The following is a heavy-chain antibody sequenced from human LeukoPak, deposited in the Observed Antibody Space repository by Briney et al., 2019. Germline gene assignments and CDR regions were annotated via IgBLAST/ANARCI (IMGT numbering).Heavy chain of an antibody. Sequence: SGGSLRLSCAASGFTFSTYSMNWVRQAPGKGLEWVSSISPSGTYIYYADSVKGRFTISRDNSKNTLYLQMNSLRAEDTAVYYCARDRSHYFDYWGQGTLVTVSS. CDR3: ARDRSHYFDY. V-gene: IGHV3-21*04. CDR1: GFTFSTYS. CDR2: ISPSGTYI. J-gene: IGHJ4*02.